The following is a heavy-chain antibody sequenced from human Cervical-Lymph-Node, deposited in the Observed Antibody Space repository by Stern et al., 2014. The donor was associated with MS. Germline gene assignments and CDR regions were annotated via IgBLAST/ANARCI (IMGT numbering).Heavy chain of an antibody. CDR2: INTNTGHP. V-gene: IGHV7-4-1*02. CDR3: ARGGASWRYGMDV. Sequence: VQLVQSGSELKKPGASVKVSCKASGYSFTNYAMNWVRQAPGQGLEWMVWINTNTGHPTYGQGYTGRFVLSLDTSVSTAYLQISSLKVEDTAVYYCARGGASWRYGMDVWGQGTTVTVSS. J-gene: IGHJ6*02. CDR1: GYSFTNYA. D-gene: IGHD5-12*01.